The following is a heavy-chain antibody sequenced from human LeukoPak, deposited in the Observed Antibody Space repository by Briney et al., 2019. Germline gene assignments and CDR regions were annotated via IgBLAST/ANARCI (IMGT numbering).Heavy chain of an antibody. V-gene: IGHV3-15*01. J-gene: IGHJ5*02. CDR3: TTDRMIYAPNLAVSWFAP. CDR2: IKTKGAGGAP. Sequence: GRSLSLSCATSGITFTNAWVTWGRRAARPAGEGFGRIKTKGAGGAPDYAAPVKGRFTTSRDDSTKTAYLQMNSLKTEDSAVYYSTTDRMIYAPNLAVSWFAPSSQGRLVSVSS. D-gene: IGHD2-8*01. CDR1: GITFTNAW.